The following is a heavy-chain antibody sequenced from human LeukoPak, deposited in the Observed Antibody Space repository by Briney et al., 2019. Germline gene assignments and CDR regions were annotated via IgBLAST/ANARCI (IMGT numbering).Heavy chain of an antibody. V-gene: IGHV4-39*02. CDR1: GGSISSSSYY. J-gene: IGHJ4*02. CDR2: IYYSGSN. CDR3: ARDETTPLPGAY. D-gene: IGHD4-17*01. Sequence: SETLSLTCTVSGGSISSSSYYWGWIRQPPGRGLEWIGSIYYSGSNQYNPSLKSRVTTSVDTSKNQFSMKLSSVTAADTAVYYCARDETTPLPGAYWGQGTLVTVSS.